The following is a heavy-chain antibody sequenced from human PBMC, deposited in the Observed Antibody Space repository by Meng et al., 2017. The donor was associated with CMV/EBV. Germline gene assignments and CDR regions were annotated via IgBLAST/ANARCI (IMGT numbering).Heavy chain of an antibody. CDR2: IYYSGST. CDR1: GGHISTGYSY. Sequence: HVPLHWSGPGSFKPSPTLALTCTCSGGHISTGYSYWSWTRQPPGKGLEWIGYIYYSGSTYYNPSLKSRVTISVDTSKNQFSLKLSSVTAADTAVYYCASTPSYSGSQRPFDYWGQGTLVTVSS. V-gene: IGHV4-30-4*08. CDR3: ASTPSYSGSQRPFDY. J-gene: IGHJ4*02. D-gene: IGHD1-26*01.